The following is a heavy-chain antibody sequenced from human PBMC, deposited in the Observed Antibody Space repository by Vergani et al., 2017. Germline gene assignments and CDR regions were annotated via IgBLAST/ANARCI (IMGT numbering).Heavy chain of an antibody. J-gene: IGHJ4*02. Sequence: EVQLVESGGGLVQPGGSLRLSCAASGFTFSSYSMNWVRQAPGKGLEWVSYISSSSSTIYYADSVKGRFTISRDNAKNSLYLQMNSLRAEDTAVYYCARDSGWSGYYFFDYWGQGTLVTVSS. V-gene: IGHV3-48*04. CDR1: GFTFSSYS. D-gene: IGHD3-3*01. CDR2: ISSSSSTI. CDR3: ARDSGWSGYYFFDY.